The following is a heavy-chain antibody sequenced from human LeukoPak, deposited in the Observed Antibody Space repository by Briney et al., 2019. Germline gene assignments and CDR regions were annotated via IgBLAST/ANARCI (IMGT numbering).Heavy chain of an antibody. CDR3: AGRRVLDASFDY. J-gene: IGHJ4*02. CDR1: GFTFSSYA. Sequence: GGSLRLSCAASGFTFSSYAMSWVRQAPGKGLEWVSAMSGSGGSTYYIDSVKGRFTISRDNSKNTLYLQMNSLRAEDTAVYYCAGRRVLDASFDYWGQGTLVTVSS. D-gene: IGHD3-16*01. V-gene: IGHV3-23*01. CDR2: MSGSGGST.